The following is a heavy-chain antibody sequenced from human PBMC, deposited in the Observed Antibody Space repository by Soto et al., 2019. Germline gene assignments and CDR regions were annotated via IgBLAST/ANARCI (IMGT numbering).Heavy chain of an antibody. CDR2: IYWDDDK. V-gene: IGHV2-5*02. J-gene: IGHJ6*02. CDR1: GFSLSTSGVG. CDR3: AHSQQYYDFCSGYPAPHNEMDV. D-gene: IGHD3-3*01. Sequence: SGPTLVNPAQTLTRTCTFSGFSLSTSGVGVGWIRQPPGKALEWLALIYWDDDKRSCPSLMSRPHINQDTSKNQVVLTMTNMNPVDTATYYCAHSQQYYDFCSGYPAPHNEMDVCGQRTTVTVS.